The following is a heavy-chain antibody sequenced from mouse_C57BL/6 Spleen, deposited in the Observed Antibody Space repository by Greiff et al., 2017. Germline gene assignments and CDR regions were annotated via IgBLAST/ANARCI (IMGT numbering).Heavy chain of an antibody. CDR2: IDPSDSYT. J-gene: IGHJ1*03. D-gene: IGHD3-1*01. CDR3: ARSRHRGYFDV. Sequence: QVQLQQPGAELVKPGASVKLSCKASGYTFTSYWMQWVKQRPGQGLEWIGEIDPSDSYTNYNQKFKGKATLTVDTSSSTAYMQLSSLTSEDSAVYCCARSRHRGYFDVWGTGTTVTVSS. CDR1: GYTFTSYW. V-gene: IGHV1-50*01.